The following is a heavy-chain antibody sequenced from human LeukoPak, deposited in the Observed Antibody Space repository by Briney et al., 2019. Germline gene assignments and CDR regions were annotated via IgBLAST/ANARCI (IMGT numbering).Heavy chain of an antibody. Sequence: SETLPLTCTVSGGSLSSSGYYWGWIRQPPGKGLEWIGSIYYSGSTYYNPSLKSRVTISVDTSNNQFSLKLSSVTAADTAVFYCARHFYSANYYFDYWGQGTLVTVSS. D-gene: IGHD4-11*01. V-gene: IGHV4-39*01. J-gene: IGHJ4*02. CDR3: ARHFYSANYYFDY. CDR1: GGSLSSSGYY. CDR2: IYYSGST.